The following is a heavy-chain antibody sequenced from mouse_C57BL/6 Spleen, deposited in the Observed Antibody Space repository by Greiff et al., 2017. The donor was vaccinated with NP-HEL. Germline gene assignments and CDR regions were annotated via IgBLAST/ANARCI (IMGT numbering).Heavy chain of an antibody. J-gene: IGHJ4*01. CDR2: ISSGGSYT. CDR1: GFTFSSYG. Sequence: DVKLVESGGDLVKPGGSLKLSCAASGFTFSSYGMSWVRQTPDKRLEWVATISSGGSYTYYPDSVKGRFTISRDNAKNTLYLQMSSLKSEDTAMYYCARQTGSYYWGQGTSVTVSS. D-gene: IGHD4-1*01. CDR3: ARQTGSYY. V-gene: IGHV5-6*02.